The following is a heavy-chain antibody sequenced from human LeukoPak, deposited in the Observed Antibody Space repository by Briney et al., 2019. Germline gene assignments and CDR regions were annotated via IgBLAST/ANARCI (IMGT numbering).Heavy chain of an antibody. CDR2: INHSGST. CDR1: GGSFSGYY. V-gene: IGHV4-34*01. Sequence: SETLSLTCAVYGGSFSGYYWSWIRQPPGKGLEWIGKINHSGSTNYNPSLKSRVTISVDTSKNQFSLKLSSVTAADTAVYYCARGGDYVPNWFDPWGQGTLVTVSS. D-gene: IGHD4-17*01. CDR3: ARGGDYVPNWFDP. J-gene: IGHJ5*02.